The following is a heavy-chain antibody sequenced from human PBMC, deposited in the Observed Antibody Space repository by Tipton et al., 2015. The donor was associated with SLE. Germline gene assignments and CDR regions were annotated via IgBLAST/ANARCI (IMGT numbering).Heavy chain of an antibody. CDR1: GGSISGSY. D-gene: IGHD3-10*01. CDR3: ARYMGRAFDY. V-gene: IGHV4-59*12. CDR2: IYHSGIT. J-gene: IGHJ4*02. Sequence: TLSLTCTVSGGSISGSYWNWIRQAPGQRLEWIAYIYHSGITNYNPSLQSRVTISVGRSKNQLSLNLTSVTAADTALYYCARYMGRAFDYWGQGTLVTVSS.